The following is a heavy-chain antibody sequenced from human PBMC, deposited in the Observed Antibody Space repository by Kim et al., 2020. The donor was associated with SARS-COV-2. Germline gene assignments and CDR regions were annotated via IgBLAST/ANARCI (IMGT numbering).Heavy chain of an antibody. V-gene: IGHV4-59*13. Sequence: TLSLTCTVSGGSISSYYWSWIRQPPGKGLEWIGYIYYGGSTNYNPSLKSRVTISVDTSKNQFSLKLSSVTAADTAVYYCARDYYSGSGSYYWGNNWFDPWGQGTLVTVSS. J-gene: IGHJ5*02. CDR1: GGSISSYY. D-gene: IGHD3-10*01. CDR2: IYYGGST. CDR3: ARDYYSGSGSYYWGNNWFDP.